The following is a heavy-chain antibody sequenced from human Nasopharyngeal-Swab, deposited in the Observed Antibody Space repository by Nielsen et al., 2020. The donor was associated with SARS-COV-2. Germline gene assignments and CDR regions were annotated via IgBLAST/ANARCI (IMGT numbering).Heavy chain of an antibody. J-gene: IGHJ4*02. CDR3: ARMGLDYIWGSYLNVFDY. Sequence: SETLSLTCAVYGGSFSGYYWSWIRQPPGKGLEWIGEINHSGSTNYNPSLKSRVTISADTSKNQLSLKLSSVTAADTAVYYCARMGLDYIWGSYLNVFDYWGQGTLVTVSS. CDR1: GGSFSGYY. CDR2: INHSGST. D-gene: IGHD3-16*02. V-gene: IGHV4-34*01.